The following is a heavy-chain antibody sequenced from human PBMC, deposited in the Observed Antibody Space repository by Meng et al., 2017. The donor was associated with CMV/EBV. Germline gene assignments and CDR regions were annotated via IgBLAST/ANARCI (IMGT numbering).Heavy chain of an antibody. Sequence: SLRLSSASSGFTFSSYSMTCVRQAPGKRLEWVSSISSSSSYIYYADSVKGRFTISRDNAKNSLYLQMNSLRAEDTAVYYCARGMEDYWGQGTLVTVSS. CDR2: ISSSSSYI. V-gene: IGHV3-21*01. J-gene: IGHJ4*02. CDR3: ARGMEDY. CDR1: GFTFSSYS. D-gene: IGHD1-1*01.